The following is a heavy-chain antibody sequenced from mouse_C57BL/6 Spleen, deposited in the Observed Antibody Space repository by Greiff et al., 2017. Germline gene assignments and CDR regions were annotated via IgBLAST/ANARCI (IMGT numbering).Heavy chain of an antibody. J-gene: IGHJ2*01. Sequence: QVQLKQSGPELVKPGASVKISCKASGYAFSSSWMNWVKQRPGKGLEWIGRIYPGDGDTNYNGKFKGKATLTADKSSSTAYMQLSSLTSEDSAVYFCARSWGTTVVESPYFDYWGQGTTRTVSS. D-gene: IGHD1-1*01. CDR3: ARSWGTTVVESPYFDY. CDR1: GYAFSSSW. CDR2: IYPGDGDT. V-gene: IGHV1-82*01.